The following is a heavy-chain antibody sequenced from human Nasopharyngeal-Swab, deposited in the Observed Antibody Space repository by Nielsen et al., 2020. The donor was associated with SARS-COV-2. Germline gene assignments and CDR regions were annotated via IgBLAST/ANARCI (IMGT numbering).Heavy chain of an antibody. J-gene: IGHJ4*02. CDR3: ARVEIYDFWSGYYLYDY. CDR1: GYTFTSYG. CDR2: ISAYNGNT. V-gene: IGHV1-18*01. D-gene: IGHD3-3*01. Sequence: ASVKVSCKASGYTFTSYGISWVRQAPGQGLEWMGWISAYNGNTNYAQKLQGRVTMTTDTSTSTAYMELRSLRSDDTAVYYCARVEIYDFWSGYYLYDYWSQGTLVTVSS.